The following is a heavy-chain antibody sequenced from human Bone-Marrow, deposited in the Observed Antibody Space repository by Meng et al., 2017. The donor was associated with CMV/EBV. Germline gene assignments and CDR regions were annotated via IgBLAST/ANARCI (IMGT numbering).Heavy chain of an antibody. CDR1: GDSVSRKTAT. V-gene: IGHV6-1*01. CDR2: TYYRSEWYN. Sequence: SQTLSLTCAISGDSVSRKTATWHWIRQSPSRGLEWLGRTYYRSEWYNDYAPSVKSRITINPDTSKNQFSLHLNSVTPEDTAVYYCATGSDCDYWGRGTLVTGYS. D-gene: IGHD3-9*01. CDR3: ATGSDCDY. J-gene: IGHJ4*02.